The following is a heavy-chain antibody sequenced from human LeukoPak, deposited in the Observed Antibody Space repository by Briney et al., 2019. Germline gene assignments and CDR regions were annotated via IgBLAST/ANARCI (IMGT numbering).Heavy chain of an antibody. CDR2: IYYSRST. CDR1: GGSISRYY. J-gene: IGHJ3*02. D-gene: IGHD1-26*01. V-gene: IGHV4-59*01. Sequence: KPSETLSLTRTVSGGSISRYYWSWIRQPPGKGLGWIGEIYYSRSTNYNPSLKSRVTISVDTSKNQFSLKLSSATPGDTAVDYCARNRGRHLGAFDIWGEETKVTVSS. CDR3: ARNRGRHLGAFDI.